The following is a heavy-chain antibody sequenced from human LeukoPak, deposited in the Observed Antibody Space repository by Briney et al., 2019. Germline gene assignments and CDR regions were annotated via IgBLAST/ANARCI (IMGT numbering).Heavy chain of an antibody. CDR1: GYTFTSYG. CDR3: ASPGGRFLEWLLSKAFDI. V-gene: IGHV1-8*02. CDR2: MNPNSGNT. J-gene: IGHJ3*02. D-gene: IGHD3-3*01. Sequence: ASVKVSCKASGYTFTSYGISWVRQAPGQGLEWMGWMNPNSGNTGYAQKFQGRVTMTRNTSISTAYMELSSLRSEDTAVYYCASPGGRFLEWLLSKAFDIWGQGTMVTVSS.